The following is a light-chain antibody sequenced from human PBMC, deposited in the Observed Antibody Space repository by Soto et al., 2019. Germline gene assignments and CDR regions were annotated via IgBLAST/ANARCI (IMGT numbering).Light chain of an antibody. J-gene: IGKJ5*01. CDR2: AAS. CDR3: QQSYSTPIT. CDR1: QSISFY. Sequence: DIQMTQSPSSLSASVGDRVTITCRASQSISFYLNWYQQKPGNAPKVLIYAASNLQTGVPSRFSGSGSGTDFTLTINSLQPEDFVTYSCQQSYSTPITFGQGTRLEIK. V-gene: IGKV1-39*01.